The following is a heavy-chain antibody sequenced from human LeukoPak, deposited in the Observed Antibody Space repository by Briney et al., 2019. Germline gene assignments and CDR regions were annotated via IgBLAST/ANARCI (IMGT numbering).Heavy chain of an antibody. CDR3: ARGGESGYPDY. D-gene: IGHD3-22*01. CDR1: GFTVSSNY. CDR2: IYSGGST. Sequence: GGSLRFSCAASGFTVSSNYMSWVRQAPGKGLEWVSVIYSGGSTYYADSVKGRFTISRDNSKNTLYLQMNSLRAEDTAAYYCARGGESGYPDYWGQGTLVTVSS. J-gene: IGHJ4*02. V-gene: IGHV3-53*01.